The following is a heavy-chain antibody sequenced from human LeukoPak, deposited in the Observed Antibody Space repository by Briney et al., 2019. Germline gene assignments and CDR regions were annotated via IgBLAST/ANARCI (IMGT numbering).Heavy chain of an antibody. D-gene: IGHD2-2*01. CDR2: LSYDGSKK. CDR1: GFTFSTYW. J-gene: IGHJ6*02. Sequence: GGSLRLSCLGSGFTFSTYWMSWVRQAPGKGLEWVAALSYDGSKKFYADSVKGRFTISRDNSKNTLFLQMNSLRAEDTAVYYCANDVKSSTSTSSSYGLDVWGQGTTVTVSS. CDR3: ANDVKSSTSTSSSYGLDV. V-gene: IGHV3-30*18.